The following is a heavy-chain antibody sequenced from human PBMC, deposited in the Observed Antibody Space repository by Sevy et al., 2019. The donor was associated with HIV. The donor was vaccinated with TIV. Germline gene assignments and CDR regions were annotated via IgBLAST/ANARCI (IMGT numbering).Heavy chain of an antibody. CDR2: IYYSGTI. CDR3: ATVQTSMVRSFDY. J-gene: IGHJ4*02. V-gene: IGHV4-61*03. CDR1: GGSVSSGSLY. Sequence: SETLSLTCTVSGGSVSSGSLYWSWIRQPPGKGLELIGYIYYSGTINYNPSLKSGVTISIDTSRNHFSLKLRFVTAADTAFYYCATVQTSMVRSFDYWGQGILVTVSS. D-gene: IGHD5-18*01.